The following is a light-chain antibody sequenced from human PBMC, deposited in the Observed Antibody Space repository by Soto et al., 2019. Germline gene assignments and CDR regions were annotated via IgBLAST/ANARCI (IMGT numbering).Light chain of an antibody. V-gene: IGLV2-8*01. CDR3: SSYAGSNKGV. CDR2: EVS. Sequence: QSALTQLPSASGSPGQSVTISCTGTTSDVGGYNYVSWYQQHPGKAPKLMIYEVSKRPSGVPDRFSGSKSGNTASLTVSGLQAEDEADYFCSSYAGSNKGVFGGGTKLTVL. J-gene: IGLJ3*02. CDR1: TSDVGGYNY.